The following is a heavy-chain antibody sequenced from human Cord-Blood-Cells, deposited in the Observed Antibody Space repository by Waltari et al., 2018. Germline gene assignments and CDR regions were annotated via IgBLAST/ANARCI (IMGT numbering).Heavy chain of an antibody. J-gene: IGHJ5*02. CDR2: IYTSGST. CDR1: GGSISSYY. CDR3: ARGIAVAGYNWFDP. Sequence: QVQLQESGPGLVKPSETLSLTCPVPGGSISSYYWSWIRQPAGKGLEWIGRIYTSGSTNYNPSLKSRVTMSVDTSKNQFSLKLSSVTAADTAVYYCARGIAVAGYNWFDPWGQGTLVTVSS. D-gene: IGHD6-19*01. V-gene: IGHV4-4*07.